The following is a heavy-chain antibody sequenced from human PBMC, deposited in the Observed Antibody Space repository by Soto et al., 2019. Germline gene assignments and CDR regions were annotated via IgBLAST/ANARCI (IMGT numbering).Heavy chain of an antibody. CDR1: FGSISSGCYY. CDR2: IYYSGST. Sequence: PSETMSLTVTVSFGSISSGCYYWTWIQQPPGKGLEWIGYIYYSGSTYYNPSRKSRVTISVDTSKNQFSLKPSSVPAADTAVYYCVRGRIQLWLRTYCFDYWGQGPLVIVSS. J-gene: IGHJ4*02. CDR3: VRGRIQLWLRTYCFDY. D-gene: IGHD5-18*01. V-gene: IGHV4-31*03.